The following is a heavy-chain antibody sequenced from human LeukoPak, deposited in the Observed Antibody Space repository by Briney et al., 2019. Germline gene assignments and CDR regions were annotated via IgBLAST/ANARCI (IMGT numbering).Heavy chain of an antibody. CDR1: GYTFTSYD. CDR3: ARGGSGWPINY. D-gene: IGHD6-19*01. J-gene: IGHJ4*02. Sequence: ASVKVSCKASGYTFTSYDINWVRQATGQGLEWMGWMNPNSGNTGYAQKFQGIFTMTRNTSINTAYMELSSLRSEDTGVYYCARGGSGWPINYWGQGTLVTVSS. V-gene: IGHV1-8*01. CDR2: MNPNSGNT.